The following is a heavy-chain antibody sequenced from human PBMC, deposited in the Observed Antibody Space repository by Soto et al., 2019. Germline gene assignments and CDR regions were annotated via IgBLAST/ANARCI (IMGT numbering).Heavy chain of an antibody. J-gene: IGHJ5*02. Sequence: QLQLQESGPGLVKPSETLSLTCTVSGGSISSSSYYWGWIRQPPGKGLEWIGGIFFSGSTYYNPSLKSRVTITVDKSRNQFNLKLSTLTAPVTAVSYCAVDWGSGSYSPGFDPWGQGTLVTVSS. CDR3: AVDWGSGSYSPGFDP. D-gene: IGHD3-10*01. V-gene: IGHV4-39*01. CDR1: GGSISSSSYY. CDR2: IFFSGST.